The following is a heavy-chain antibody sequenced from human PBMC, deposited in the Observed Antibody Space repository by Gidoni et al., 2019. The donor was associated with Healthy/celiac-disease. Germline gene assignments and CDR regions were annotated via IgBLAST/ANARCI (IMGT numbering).Heavy chain of an antibody. CDR3: AKDPYDMESYYFDY. J-gene: IGHJ4*02. V-gene: IGHV3-30*18. D-gene: IGHD3-9*01. Sequence: QVQLVESGGGVVQPGRSLSLSCAASGFTFSSYGMHWVRQAPGKGLEWVAVISYDGSNKYYADSVKGRFTISRDNSKNTLYLQMNSLRAEDTAVYYCAKDPYDMESYYFDYWGQGTLVTVSS. CDR2: ISYDGSNK. CDR1: GFTFSSYG.